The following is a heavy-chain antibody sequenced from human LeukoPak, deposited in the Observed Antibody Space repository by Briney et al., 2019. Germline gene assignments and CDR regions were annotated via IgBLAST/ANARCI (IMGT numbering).Heavy chain of an antibody. D-gene: IGHD6-19*01. CDR3: ARESLAVAGNWFDP. CDR1: GFTFSDYY. Sequence: GGSLRLSCAASGFTFSDYYMSWIRQAPGKGLEWVSYISSSGSTIYYADSVKGRFTISRDNAKNSLYLQMNSLRAEDTAVYYCARESLAVAGNWFDPWGQGTLVTVSS. V-gene: IGHV3-11*04. CDR2: ISSSGSTI. J-gene: IGHJ5*02.